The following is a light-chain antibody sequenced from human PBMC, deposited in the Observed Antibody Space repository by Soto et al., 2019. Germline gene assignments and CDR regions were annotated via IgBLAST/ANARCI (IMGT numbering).Light chain of an antibody. J-gene: IGKJ1*01. V-gene: IGKV3-15*01. CDR2: GAS. CDR1: QSVSSN. CDR3: QHYNNCPPCT. Sequence: EIVMTQSPATLSVSPGERATLSCRASQSVSSNLAWYQQKPGQAPRLLIFGASTRPTGIPARFRGSRSQTECTPPSNTLPPTDFGVHSHQHYNNCPPCTSGQGTKVDIK.